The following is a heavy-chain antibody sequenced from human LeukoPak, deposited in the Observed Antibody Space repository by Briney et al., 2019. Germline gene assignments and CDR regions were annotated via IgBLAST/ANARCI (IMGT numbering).Heavy chain of an antibody. D-gene: IGHD7-27*01. CDR3: ARDNWGRPLDY. Sequence: PGGSLRLSCAASGLTVSSNYMSRVRQAPGKGLEWVSVIYSGGSTYYADSVKGRFNISRDNSKNTLYLQMNSLRAEDTAVYYCARDNWGRPLDYWGQGTLVTVSS. CDR2: IYSGGST. CDR1: GLTVSSNY. V-gene: IGHV3-66*01. J-gene: IGHJ4*02.